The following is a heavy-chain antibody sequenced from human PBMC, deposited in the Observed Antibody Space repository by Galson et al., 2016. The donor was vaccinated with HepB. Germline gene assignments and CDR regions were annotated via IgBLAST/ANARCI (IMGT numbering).Heavy chain of an antibody. V-gene: IGHV3-7*03. J-gene: IGHJ4*02. CDR1: GFISSSYW. D-gene: IGHD4-17*01. CDR3: ARYGDYVGVYS. Sequence: SLRLSCAASGFISSSYWMSWVRQAPGKGLEWVANTKQDGSEKYYMDSVKGRFTISRDNAKNSLYLQMNSLRAEDTALYYCARYGDYVGVYSWGQGTLVTVSS. CDR2: TKQDGSEK.